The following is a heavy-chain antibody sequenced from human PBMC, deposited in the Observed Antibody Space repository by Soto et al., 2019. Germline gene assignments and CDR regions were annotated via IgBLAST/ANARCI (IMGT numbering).Heavy chain of an antibody. J-gene: IGHJ4*02. V-gene: IGHV4-39*01. D-gene: IGHD1-26*01. CDR2: IYYSGST. CDR1: GGSISSSSYY. CDR3: ASDLSGSYFDY. Sequence: SETLSLTCTVSGGSISSSSYYWGWIRQPPGKGLEWIGSIYYSGSTYYNPSLKSRVTISVDTSKNQFSLKLSSVTAADTAVYYCASDLSGSYFDYWGQGTLVTVSS.